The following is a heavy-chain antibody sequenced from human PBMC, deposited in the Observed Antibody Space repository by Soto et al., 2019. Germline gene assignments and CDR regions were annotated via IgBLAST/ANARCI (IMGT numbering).Heavy chain of an antibody. CDR3: AGTYYDSSGYYGRFDY. J-gene: IGHJ4*02. CDR2: IYHSGST. V-gene: IGHV4-30-2*01. Sequence: SETLSLTCAVSGGSISSGGYSWSWIRQPPGKGLEWIGYIYHSGSTYYNPSLKSRVTISVDRSKNQFSLKLSSVTAADTAVYYCAGTYYDSSGYYGRFDYWGQGTLVTVSS. D-gene: IGHD3-22*01. CDR1: GGSISSGGYS.